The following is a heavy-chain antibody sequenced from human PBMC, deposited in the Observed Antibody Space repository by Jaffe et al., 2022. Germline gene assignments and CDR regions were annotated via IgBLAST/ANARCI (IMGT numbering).Heavy chain of an antibody. J-gene: IGHJ4*02. D-gene: IGHD6-19*01. CDR3: ARVVGEQWLVGGYFDY. V-gene: IGHV1-2*06. CDR2: INPNSGGT. CDR1: GYTFTGYY. Sequence: QVQLVQSGAEVKKPGASVKVSCKASGYTFTGYYMHWVRQAPGQGLEWMGRINPNSGGTNYAQKFQGRVTMTRDTSISTAYMELSRLRSDDTAVYYCARVVGEQWLVGGYFDYWGQGTLVTVSS.